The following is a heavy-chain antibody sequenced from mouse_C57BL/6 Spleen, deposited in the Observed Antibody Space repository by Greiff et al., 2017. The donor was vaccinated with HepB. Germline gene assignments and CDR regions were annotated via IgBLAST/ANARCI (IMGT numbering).Heavy chain of an antibody. CDR2: IDPSDSYT. Sequence: QVQLQQSGAELVKPGASVKLSCKASGYTFTSYWMQWVKQRPGQGLEWIGEIDPSDSYTNYNQKFKGKATLTVDTSSSTAYMQLSSLTSEDSAVYYCARRDPFAYWGQGTLVTVSA. V-gene: IGHV1-50*01. CDR3: ARRDPFAY. D-gene: IGHD3-3*01. CDR1: GYTFTSYW. J-gene: IGHJ3*01.